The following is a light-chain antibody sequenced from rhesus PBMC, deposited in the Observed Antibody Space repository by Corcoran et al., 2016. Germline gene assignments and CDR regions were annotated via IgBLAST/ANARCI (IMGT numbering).Light chain of an antibody. CDR2: YAS. CDR1: QGISNN. CDR3: QHGYGTPLT. Sequence: DIQMTQSPSSLSASVGDTVTITCRASQGISNNLAWYQQKPGKVPKLLIYYASTLQSGAPSRFSGDGSWTDFTLTISSLQPEDFATYCCQHGYGTPLTFGGGTKVEIK. V-gene: IGKV1S15*01. J-gene: IGKJ4*01.